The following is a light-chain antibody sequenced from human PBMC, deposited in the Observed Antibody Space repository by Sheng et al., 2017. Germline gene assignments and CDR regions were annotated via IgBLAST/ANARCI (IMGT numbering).Light chain of an antibody. J-gene: IGKJ2*01. CDR3: QQYYSIPYT. CDR1: QSVLYSSNNKNY. V-gene: IGKV4-1*01. CDR2: WAS. Sequence: DIVMTQSPDSLAVSLGERATINCKSSQSVLYSSNNKNYLAWYQQKPGQPPNLLIYWASTRESGVPDRFSGSGSGTEFTLTISSLQAEDVAVYYCQQYYSIPYTFGQGPSWRSN.